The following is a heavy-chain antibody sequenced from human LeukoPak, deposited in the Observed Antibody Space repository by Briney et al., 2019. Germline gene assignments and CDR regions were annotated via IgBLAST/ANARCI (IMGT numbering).Heavy chain of an antibody. D-gene: IGHD3-16*01. Sequence: PGGSLRLSCAASGFTFSSYGMHWVRQAPGKGLEWVANIKQDGSEKYYVDSVKGRFTISRDNAKNSLYLQMNSLRAEDTAVYYCARDATYYDYVWGSYEYYGMDVWGQGTTVTVSS. CDR3: ARDATYYDYVWGSYEYYGMDV. CDR2: IKQDGSEK. V-gene: IGHV3-7*01. J-gene: IGHJ6*02. CDR1: GFTFSSYG.